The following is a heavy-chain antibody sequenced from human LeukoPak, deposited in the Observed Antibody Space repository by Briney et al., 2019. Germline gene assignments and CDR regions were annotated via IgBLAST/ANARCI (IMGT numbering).Heavy chain of an antibody. V-gene: IGHV4-59*08. Sequence: SETLSLTCTVSGGSISNYYWTWIRQPPGKGLEWIGYIYYTGSTNYNPSLKSRVSISVDTSNNQFSLKLSSVTAADTAVYYCARRSTNGPPYYLEYWGRGTLVTVSS. CDR1: GGSISNYY. J-gene: IGHJ4*02. CDR3: ARRSTNGPPYYLEY. D-gene: IGHD2-8*01. CDR2: IYYTGST.